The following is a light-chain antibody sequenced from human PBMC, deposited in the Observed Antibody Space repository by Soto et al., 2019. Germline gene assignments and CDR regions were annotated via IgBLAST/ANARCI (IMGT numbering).Light chain of an antibody. CDR1: QSVGNF. CDR3: QQRRNWTLT. Sequence: EIVLAQSPATLSLSPGESATLSCRASQSVGNFLAWYQHRPGQAPRLLILNASTRATCIPPRFSGSGSGSDFTLTISRLEPEDFSVYYCQQRRNWTLTFGGGNKVEIK. CDR2: NAS. J-gene: IGKJ4*01. V-gene: IGKV3-11*01.